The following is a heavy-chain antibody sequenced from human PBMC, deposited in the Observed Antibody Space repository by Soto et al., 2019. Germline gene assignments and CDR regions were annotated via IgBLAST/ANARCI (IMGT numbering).Heavy chain of an antibody. CDR1: GDAISAND. Sequence: VPVKVSCETSGDAISANDLCWVRQAPGQGLEWMGWIRAYNGDPNYAQKFQTRVTMTTDTSTTTAYMELRSLRSDDTALYSCARDAPPADYWGQGTLVTVSS. CDR2: IRAYNGDP. V-gene: IGHV1-18*01. J-gene: IGHJ4*02. CDR3: ARDAPPADY.